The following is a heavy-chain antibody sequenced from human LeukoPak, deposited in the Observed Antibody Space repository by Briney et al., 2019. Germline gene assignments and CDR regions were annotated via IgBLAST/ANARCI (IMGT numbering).Heavy chain of an antibody. CDR1: GGSISSYY. J-gene: IGHJ4*02. V-gene: IGHV4-59*01. CDR3: ARGYCSSTSCYLGEY. Sequence: SETLSLTCTVSGGSISSYYWSWIRQPPGKGLEWIGYIYYSGRTNYNPSLKSRVTISVDTSKNQFSLKLSSVTAADTAVYYCARGYCSSTSCYLGEYWGQGTLVTVSS. CDR2: IYYSGRT. D-gene: IGHD2-2*01.